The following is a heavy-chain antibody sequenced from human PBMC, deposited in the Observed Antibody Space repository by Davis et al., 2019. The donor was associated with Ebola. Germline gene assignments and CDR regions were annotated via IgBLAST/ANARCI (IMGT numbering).Heavy chain of an antibody. J-gene: IGHJ3*01. Sequence: MPGGSLRLSCTVSGGSISNYYWSWIRQPPGKGLEWIGYIYYSGSTTYNPSLKSRVTISVDTSQNQFSLKLTSVTAADTAVYYYARGAGAAVAQLLWGQGTMVTVSS. V-gene: IGHV4-59*01. CDR1: GGSISNYY. CDR3: ARGAGAAVAQLL. CDR2: IYYSGST. D-gene: IGHD6-19*01.